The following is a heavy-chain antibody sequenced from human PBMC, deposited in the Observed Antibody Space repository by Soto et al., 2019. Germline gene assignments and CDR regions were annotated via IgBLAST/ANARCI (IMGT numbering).Heavy chain of an antibody. Sequence: EVPFVESGGGLVQSGGSLRLSCAASGFTFSDHCIDWVRQAPGKGLEWVGRIRKKANGYTTDYAASVKGRFTISREDSKNSLYVHMSSLRTEDTAVYYCVRVDERYYFDYWGQGTLVTVSS. J-gene: IGHJ4*02. CDR2: IRKKANGYTT. CDR1: GFTFSDHC. CDR3: VRVDERYYFDY. V-gene: IGHV3-72*01. D-gene: IGHD2-2*03.